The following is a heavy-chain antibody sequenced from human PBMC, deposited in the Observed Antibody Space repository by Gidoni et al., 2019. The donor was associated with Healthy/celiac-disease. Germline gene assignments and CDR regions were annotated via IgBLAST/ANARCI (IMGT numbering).Heavy chain of an antibody. V-gene: IGHV3-9*01. J-gene: IGHJ4*02. D-gene: IGHD3-10*01. CDR2: VSWNSGSI. CDR1: GFTFDDYA. Sequence: VQLVESAGGLVQPGRSLRLFCAASGFTFDDYAMHWVRQAPGKGLEWVSGVSWNSGSIGYADSVKGRFTISRDNAKNSLYLQMNSLRAEDTALYYCAKDRFSRGFFDYWGQGTLVTVSS. CDR3: AKDRFSRGFFDY.